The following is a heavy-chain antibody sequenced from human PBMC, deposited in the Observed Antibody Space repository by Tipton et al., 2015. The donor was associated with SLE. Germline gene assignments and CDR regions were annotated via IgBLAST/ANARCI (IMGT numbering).Heavy chain of an antibody. CDR3: ATFFVEGDTIFGPGG. D-gene: IGHD3-3*01. J-gene: IGHJ4*02. CDR1: GGSISSGSGNW. Sequence: TLSLTCAVSGGSISSGSGNWWIWVRQPPGKGLEWIGEIFHTGSTSYNASLKSRVTISRDTSKNQFSLKLSSVTAADTAVYYCATFFVEGDTIFGPGGWGRGTLVTVSS. CDR2: IFHTGST. V-gene: IGHV4-4*02.